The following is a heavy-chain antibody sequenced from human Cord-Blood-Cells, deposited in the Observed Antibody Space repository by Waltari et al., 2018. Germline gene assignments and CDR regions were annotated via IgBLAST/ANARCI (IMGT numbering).Heavy chain of an antibody. CDR1: GLHFTRST. Sequence: QVRPVPSGAAVKRPGASATVSCKAPGLHFTRSTEHLVRQAPGQRLEWMGWINAGNGNTKYSQKFQGRVTITRDTSASTAYMELSSLRSEDTAVYYCARDQYDSSGYYYYWGQGTLVTVSS. V-gene: IGHV1-3*01. J-gene: IGHJ4*02. D-gene: IGHD3-22*01. CDR2: INAGNGNT. CDR3: ARDQYDSSGYYYY.